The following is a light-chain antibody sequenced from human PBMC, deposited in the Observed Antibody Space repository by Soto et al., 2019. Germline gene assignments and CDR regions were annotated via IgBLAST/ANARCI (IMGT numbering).Light chain of an antibody. J-gene: IGLJ1*01. Sequence: QSVLTQPASVSRSPGQSITISCTGTSSDVGAYNYVSWYQHHPGKVPRLMIFDVSNRPSGVSNQFSGSKSGNTASLTISGLQAEDEADYYCCSYSRSSPYVFGAGTKVTVL. CDR3: CSYSRSSPYV. V-gene: IGLV2-14*03. CDR1: SSDVGAYNY. CDR2: DVS.